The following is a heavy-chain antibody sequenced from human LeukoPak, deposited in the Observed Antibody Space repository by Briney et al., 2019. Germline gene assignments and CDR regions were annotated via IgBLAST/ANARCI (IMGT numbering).Heavy chain of an antibody. CDR3: ARGRGSYRRWFDP. CDR1: GGSFSGYY. J-gene: IGHJ5*02. V-gene: IGHV4-59*08. CDR2: IYYSGST. D-gene: IGHD1-26*01. Sequence: SETLSLTCAVYGGSFSGYYWSWIRQPPGKGLEWIGYIYYSGSTNYNPSLKSRVTISVDTSKNQFSLKLSSVTAADTAVYYCARGRGSYRRWFDPWGQGTLVTVSS.